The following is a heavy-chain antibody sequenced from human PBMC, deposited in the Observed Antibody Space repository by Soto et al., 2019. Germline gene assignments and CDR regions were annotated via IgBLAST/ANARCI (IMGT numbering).Heavy chain of an antibody. CDR1: GGSISSYY. V-gene: IGHV4-59*01. CDR3: ASSGWYVYYGMDV. CDR2: IYYSGST. D-gene: IGHD6-19*01. Sequence: QVQLQESGPGLVKPSETLSLTCTVSGGSISSYYWSWIRQRPGKGLEWIGYIYYSGSTNYNPSLKSRVTLSVDTSKNQFSLKLSSVTAADTAGYYCASSGWYVYYGMDVWGQGTTVTVSS. J-gene: IGHJ6*02.